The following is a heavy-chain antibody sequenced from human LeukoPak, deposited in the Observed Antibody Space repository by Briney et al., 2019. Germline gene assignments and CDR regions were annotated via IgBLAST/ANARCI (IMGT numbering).Heavy chain of an antibody. CDR1: GGTFSSYA. J-gene: IGHJ6*02. CDR2: IIPIFGTA. CDR3: ARGGLQRYYYYGMDV. D-gene: IGHD4-11*01. Sequence: SVKVSCKASGGTFSSYAISWVRQAPGQGLEWMGGIIPIFGTANYAQKFQGRVTITADESTSTAYMELSSLRSEDTAVYYCARGGLQRYYYYGMDVWGQGTTVTVSS. V-gene: IGHV1-69*13.